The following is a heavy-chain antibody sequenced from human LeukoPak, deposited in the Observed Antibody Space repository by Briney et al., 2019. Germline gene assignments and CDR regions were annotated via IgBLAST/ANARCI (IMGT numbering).Heavy chain of an antibody. Sequence: GESLKTSCKGSGYSFTSYWIGWVRQMPGKGLEWMGIIYPGDSDTRYSPSFQGQVTISADKSISTAYLQWSSLKASDTAMYYCARRPGDYYDSSGYSNFDYWGQGTLVTVSS. V-gene: IGHV5-51*01. CDR1: GYSFTSYW. CDR2: IYPGDSDT. J-gene: IGHJ4*02. D-gene: IGHD3-22*01. CDR3: ARRPGDYYDSSGYSNFDY.